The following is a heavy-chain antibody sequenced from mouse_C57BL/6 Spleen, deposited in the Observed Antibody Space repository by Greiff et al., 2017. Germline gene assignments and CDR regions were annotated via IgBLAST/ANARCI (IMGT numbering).Heavy chain of an antibody. CDR3: TSSGYDGPWFAY. D-gene: IGHD2-2*01. CDR2: IDPETGGT. V-gene: IGHV1-15*01. J-gene: IGHJ3*01. Sequence: QVQLQQSGAELVRPGASVTLSCKASGYTFTDYEMHWVKQTPVHGLEWIGAIDPETGGTAYNQKFKGKAILTADKSSSTAYMELRSLTSEDSAVYYCTSSGYDGPWFAYWGQGTLVTVSA. CDR1: GYTFTDYE.